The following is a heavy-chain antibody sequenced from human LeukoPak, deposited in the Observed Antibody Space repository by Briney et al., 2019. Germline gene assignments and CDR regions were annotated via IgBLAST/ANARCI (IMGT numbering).Heavy chain of an antibody. CDR2: IYYSGST. CDR3: ARDLPNSSGGWFDP. Sequence: SQTLSLTCTVSGGSISSGGYSWSWIRQHPGKGLEWIGYIYYSGSTYYNPSLKSRVTISVDTSKNQFSLKLSSETAADTAVYYCARDLPNSSGGWFDPWGQGTLVTVSS. D-gene: IGHD6-6*01. CDR1: GGSISSGGYS. V-gene: IGHV4-31*03. J-gene: IGHJ5*02.